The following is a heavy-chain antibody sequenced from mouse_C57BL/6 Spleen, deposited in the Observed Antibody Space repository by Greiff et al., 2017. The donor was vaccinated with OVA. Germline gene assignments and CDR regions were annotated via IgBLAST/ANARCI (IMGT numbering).Heavy chain of an antibody. J-gene: IGHJ4*01. CDR3: ARHYGYDDYAMDY. CDR2: IDPANGNT. CDR1: GFNIKNTY. D-gene: IGHD2-2*01. V-gene: IGHV14-3*01. Sequence: EVKLQESVAELVRPGASVKLSCTASGFNIKNTYMHWVKQRPEQGLEWIGRIDPANGNTKYAPKFQGKATITADTSSNTAYLQLSSLTSEDTAIYYCARHYGYDDYAMDYWGQGTSVTVSS.